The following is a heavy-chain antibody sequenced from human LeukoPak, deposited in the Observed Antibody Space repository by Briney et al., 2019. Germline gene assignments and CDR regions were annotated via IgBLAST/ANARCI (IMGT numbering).Heavy chain of an antibody. CDR1: GGSISSGGYS. CDR3: ARGVHYYDSSGLGDAFDI. CDR2: IYHSGST. Sequence: PSRTLSLTCAVSGGSISSGGYSWSWIRQPPGKGLEWIGYIYHSGSTYYNPSLKDRVTISVDRSKDQFSLKLSSVTAADTAVYYCARGVHYYDSSGLGDAFDIWGQGTMVTVSS. J-gene: IGHJ3*02. V-gene: IGHV4-30-2*01. D-gene: IGHD3-22*01.